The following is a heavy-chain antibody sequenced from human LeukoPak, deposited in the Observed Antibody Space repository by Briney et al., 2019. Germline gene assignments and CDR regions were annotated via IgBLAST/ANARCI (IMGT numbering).Heavy chain of an antibody. Sequence: GGSLRLSCAASGFTFRDYWFHWVRHAPGQGLVWVSCIDNDGTKAIYADSVRGRFTISRDNAKNSVYLQINGLRAEDAAVYYCARGGRARGFDLWGQGTMVTVSS. CDR1: GFTFRDYW. CDR2: IDNDGTKA. V-gene: IGHV3-74*01. J-gene: IGHJ3*01. D-gene: IGHD3-16*01. CDR3: ARGGRARGFDL.